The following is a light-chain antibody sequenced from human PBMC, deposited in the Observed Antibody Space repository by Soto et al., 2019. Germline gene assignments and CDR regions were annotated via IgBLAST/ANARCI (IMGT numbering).Light chain of an antibody. CDR3: QQYGSSPPSSP. CDR2: GAS. V-gene: IGKV3-20*01. Sequence: EIVLTQSPGTLSLSPGERATLSCKSSQRVSSGYLAWYQQKPGQAPRLLIYGASNRATDIPDRFSGRGSGTDFTLTISRLEPEDFALYYCQQYGSSPPSSPLGHGTLLEVK. J-gene: IGKJ5*01. CDR1: QRVSSGY.